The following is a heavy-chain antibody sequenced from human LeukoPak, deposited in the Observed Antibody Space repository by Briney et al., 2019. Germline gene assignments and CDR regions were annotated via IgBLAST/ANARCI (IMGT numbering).Heavy chain of an antibody. Sequence: SETLSLTCTVSGGSISSYYWSWIRQPPGKGLEWIGYIYYSGSTNYNPSLKSRVTISVDTSKNQFSLKLSSVTAADTAVYYCARYLRYSNWFDPWGQGTLVTVSS. CDR3: ARYLRYSNWFDP. CDR2: IYYSGST. CDR1: GGSISSYY. J-gene: IGHJ5*02. D-gene: IGHD3-9*01. V-gene: IGHV4-59*01.